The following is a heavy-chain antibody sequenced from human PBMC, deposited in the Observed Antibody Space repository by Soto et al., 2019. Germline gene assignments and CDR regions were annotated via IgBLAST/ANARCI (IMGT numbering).Heavy chain of an antibody. J-gene: IGHJ4*01. CDR1: GGTFSSYA. D-gene: IGHD2-2*01. CDR2: IIPILGTA. CDR3: ARVGSTEADGVDY. Sequence: QVQLVQSGAEVKKPGSSAKVSCKASGGTFSSYAISWVRQAPGQGLEWMGGIIPILGTANYAQKLQGRVTITADEATSTAYMELSSMRCEDTAVYYCARVGSTEADGVDYWCHGALVTVAS. V-gene: IGHV1-69*01.